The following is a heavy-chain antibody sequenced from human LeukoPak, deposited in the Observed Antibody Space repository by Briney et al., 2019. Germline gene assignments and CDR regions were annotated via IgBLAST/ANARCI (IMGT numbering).Heavy chain of an antibody. CDR2: ISSSSSTI. CDR3: ARDRNIVVVPVSLFDY. Sequence: GGSLRLSCAASGFTFSSYSMNWVRQAPGKGLEWVSYISSSSSTIYYADSVKGRFTISRDNAKNSLYLQMNSLRAEDTAVYYCARDRNIVVVPVSLFDYWGQGTLVTVSS. D-gene: IGHD2-2*01. CDR1: GFTFSSYS. V-gene: IGHV3-48*04. J-gene: IGHJ4*02.